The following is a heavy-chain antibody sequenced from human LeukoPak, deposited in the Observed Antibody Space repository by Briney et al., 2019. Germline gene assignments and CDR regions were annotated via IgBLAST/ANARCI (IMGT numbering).Heavy chain of an antibody. CDR1: GGTFSSYA. CDR3: ARVMALLCGGDCYSSVRTYYYYYMDV. Sequence: ASVKVSCKASGGTFSSYAISWVRQAPGQGLEWMGGIIPIFGTANYAQKFQGRVTITADESTSTAYMELSSLRSEDTAVYYCARVMALLCGGDCYSSVRTYYYYYMDVWGKGTTVTVSS. J-gene: IGHJ6*03. V-gene: IGHV1-69*01. D-gene: IGHD2-21*01. CDR2: IIPIFGTA.